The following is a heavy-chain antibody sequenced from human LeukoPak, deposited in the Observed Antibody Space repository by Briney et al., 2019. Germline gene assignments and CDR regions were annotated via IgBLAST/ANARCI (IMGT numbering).Heavy chain of an antibody. D-gene: IGHD3-10*01. V-gene: IGHV1-2*02. CDR2: INPNSGGT. Sequence: ASVKVSCKASGYTFTGYYMHWVRQAPGQGLEWMGWINPNSGGTNYAQKFQGRVTMTRDTSISTAYMELSRLRSDDTAVYYCARVEDRLWFGEIKDIAEVWGQGTLVTVSS. CDR3: ARVEDRLWFGEIKDIAEV. J-gene: IGHJ4*02. CDR1: GYTFTGYY.